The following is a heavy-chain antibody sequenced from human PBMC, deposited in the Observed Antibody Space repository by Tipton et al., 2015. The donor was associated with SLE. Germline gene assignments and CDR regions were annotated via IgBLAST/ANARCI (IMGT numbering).Heavy chain of an antibody. CDR3: ARHDTNYGRNWFDP. Sequence: TLSLTCTFSGVSISGSSYYWDWIRQPPGKGPEWIGRITNSGNTYYTPSFQSRVTMSVDTSKNHFSLKLSSVTAADTAVYYCARHDTNYGRNWFDPWGQGTLVTVSS. CDR2: ITNSGNT. V-gene: IGHV4-39*01. J-gene: IGHJ5*02. CDR1: GVSISGSSYY. D-gene: IGHD2-8*01.